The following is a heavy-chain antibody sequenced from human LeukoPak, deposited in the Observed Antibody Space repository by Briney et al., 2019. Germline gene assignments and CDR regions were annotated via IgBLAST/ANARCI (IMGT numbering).Heavy chain of an antibody. CDR2: ISGSGGST. D-gene: IGHD3-10*01. CDR3: AKDVRFGLWFGELT. CDR1: GFTFSSYA. J-gene: IGHJ4*02. V-gene: IGHV3-23*01. Sequence: GGSLRLSCAASGFTFSSYAMSWVRQAPGKGLEWVSAISGSGGSTYYADSVKGRFTISRDNSKNTLYLQMNSLRAEDTAVYYCAKDVRFGLWFGELTGGQGTLVTVSS.